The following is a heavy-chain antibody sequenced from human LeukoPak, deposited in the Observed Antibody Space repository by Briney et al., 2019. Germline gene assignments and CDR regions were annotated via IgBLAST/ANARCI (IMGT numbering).Heavy chain of an antibody. CDR1: GFTFSSYG. Sequence: GGSLRLSCAASGFTFSSYGMHWVRQAPGKGLEWVAFIRYDGSNKYYADSVKGRFTISRDNSKNTLYLQMNSLRAEDTAVYYCTTVPIAGSYYYYYGMDVWGQGTTVTVSS. V-gene: IGHV3-30*02. CDR2: IRYDGSNK. J-gene: IGHJ6*02. D-gene: IGHD1-26*01. CDR3: TTVPIAGSYYYYYGMDV.